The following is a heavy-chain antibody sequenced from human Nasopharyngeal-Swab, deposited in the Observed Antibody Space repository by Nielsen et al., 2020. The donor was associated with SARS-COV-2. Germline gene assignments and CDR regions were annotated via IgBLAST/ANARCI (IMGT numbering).Heavy chain of an antibody. CDR3: AKARISGYSFIPFDY. CDR1: GFTFDDYA. CDR2: ISWNSGSI. D-gene: IGHD5-18*01. Sequence: LSLTCAASGFTFDDYAMHWVRQVPGKGLEWVSGISWNSGSIGYADSVKGRFTISRDNAKNSLYLQMNSLRAEDTALYYCAKARISGYSFIPFDYWGQGTLVTVSS. J-gene: IGHJ4*02. V-gene: IGHV3-9*01.